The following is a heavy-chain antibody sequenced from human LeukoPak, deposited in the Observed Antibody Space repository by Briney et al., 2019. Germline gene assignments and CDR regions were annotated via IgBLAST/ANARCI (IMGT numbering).Heavy chain of an antibody. J-gene: IGHJ6*03. CDR3: VRGLRDEDRYYSYYFMDV. CDR2: IHTSGDT. V-gene: IGHV4-4*09. CDR1: GDSISNYF. Sequence: SETLSLTCSVSGDSISNYFWTWIRQPPGKGLQWIGYIHTSGDTNYVSSLKSQVTMSVDTSKNQFSLRLSFVTAADTAVYSCVRGLRDEDRYYSYYFMDVWGKGTTVTVSS. D-gene: IGHD3-16*01.